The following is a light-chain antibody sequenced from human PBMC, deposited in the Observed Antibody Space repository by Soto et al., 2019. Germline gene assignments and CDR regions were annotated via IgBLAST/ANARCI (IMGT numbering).Light chain of an antibody. CDR3: QQYEGA. V-gene: IGKV3-20*01. CDR2: GAS. Sequence: EIVLTQSPGTLSLSPGERATLSCRASQSLSSSYLAWYQQKPGQAPKLLMYGASSRATGIPDRFSGSRSGTDFTLTISRLEPEDFAVYYCQQYEGAFGQGTKVDIK. J-gene: IGKJ1*01. CDR1: QSLSSSY.